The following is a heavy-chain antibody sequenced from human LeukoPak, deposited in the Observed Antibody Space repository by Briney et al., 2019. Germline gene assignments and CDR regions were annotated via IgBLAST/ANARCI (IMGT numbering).Heavy chain of an antibody. D-gene: IGHD3-9*01. V-gene: IGHV4-30-4*01. CDR2: IYYSGST. Sequence: PSQTLSLTCTVSGGSQSSVDYYGSWIRQPPGKGLEWIGYIYYSGSTYYDPSLKSRVMISVDASKNQFSLKLSAVTAADTAVYYCARLGIDYDILTGYIPDAFDILGQRRMVTVSS. CDR3: ARLGIDYDILTGYIPDAFDI. CDR1: GGSQSSVDYY. J-gene: IGHJ3*02.